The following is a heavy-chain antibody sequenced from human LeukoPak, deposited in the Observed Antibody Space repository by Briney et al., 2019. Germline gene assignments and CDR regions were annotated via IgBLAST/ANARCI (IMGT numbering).Heavy chain of an antibody. CDR3: AKFAGGFKIHYFFDY. CDR1: GFTFSTYA. CDR2: TSGGGG. D-gene: IGHD1-1*01. J-gene: IGHJ4*02. V-gene: IGHV3-23*01. Sequence: GGSLRLSCAASGFTFSTYAIHWVRQAPGKGLEWVSGTSGGGGDYADSVKGRFTISRDNSKNTLYLQMISLRAEDTAIYYCAKFAGGFKIHYFFDYWGQGTLVTVSS.